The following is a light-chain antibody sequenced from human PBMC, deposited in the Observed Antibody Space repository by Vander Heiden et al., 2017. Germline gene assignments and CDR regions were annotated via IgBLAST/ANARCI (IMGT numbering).Light chain of an antibody. CDR3: QSADSSGTYRGHVV. CDR2: KDS. Sequence: SYELTQPPSVSVSPGQPARITCPGDALPKQYAYWYQQKPGQAPVRVIYKDSERPSGSPERFSGSSSGTTVTLTISGVQAEDEADDYCQSADSSGTYRGHVVFGGGTKLTVL. V-gene: IGLV3-25*03. CDR1: ALPKQY. J-gene: IGLJ2*01.